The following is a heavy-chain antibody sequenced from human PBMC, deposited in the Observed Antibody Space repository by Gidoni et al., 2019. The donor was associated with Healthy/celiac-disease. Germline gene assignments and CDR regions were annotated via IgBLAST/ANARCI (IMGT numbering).Heavy chain of an antibody. V-gene: IGHV3-15*07. D-gene: IGHD1-26*01. J-gene: IGHJ3*02. CDR1: GFSFGNAW. CDR3: TTEGELLEAFDI. Sequence: EVQLVESGGGLVKPGGSLRLSCAASGFSFGNAWMNGVRQAPGKGLEWVGRIKSKPDGGPTDYASPVKGRFTISRDDSKNTLSLQMNSLNTEDTAVYYCTTEGELLEAFDIWGQGTMVTVSS. CDR2: IKSKPDGGPT.